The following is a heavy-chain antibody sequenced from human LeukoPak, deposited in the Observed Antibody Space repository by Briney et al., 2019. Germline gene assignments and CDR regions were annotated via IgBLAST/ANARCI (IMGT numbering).Heavy chain of an antibody. CDR3: AKMGSSIAASFDY. Sequence: GGSLRLSCAASGFTFSGYAMHWVRQAPGKGLEWVAVIWYDGSNKYYADSVKGRFTISRDNSKNTLYLQMNSLRAEDTAVYCCAKMGSSIAASFDYWGQGTLVTVSS. D-gene: IGHD6-6*01. V-gene: IGHV3-33*06. CDR2: IWYDGSNK. CDR1: GFTFSGYA. J-gene: IGHJ4*02.